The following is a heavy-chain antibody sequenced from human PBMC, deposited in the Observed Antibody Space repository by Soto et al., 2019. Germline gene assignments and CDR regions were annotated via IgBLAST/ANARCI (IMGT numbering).Heavy chain of an antibody. CDR1: GGSISSGDYH. V-gene: IGHV4-30-4*01. CDR3: ARDYRIPSAGXXXV. CDR2: IYYSGST. J-gene: IGHJ6*02. Sequence: QVQLQESGPGLVKPSQTLSLTCTVSGGSISSGDYHWSWIRQPPGKGLEWIGAIYYSGSTYYNPSLKIRIRISVDTSKNQFSLKVNSVTAAXXXXXXCARDYRIPSAGXXXVWGXXX. D-gene: IGHD2-21*01.